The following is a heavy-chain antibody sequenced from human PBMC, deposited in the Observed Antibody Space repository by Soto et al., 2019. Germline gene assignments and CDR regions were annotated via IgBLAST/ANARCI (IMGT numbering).Heavy chain of an antibody. V-gene: IGHV1-18*01. J-gene: IGHJ6*02. D-gene: IGHD5-18*01. CDR1: GYTFYSHS. CDR3: GRCIQGDYYYGMDV. Sequence: QAQLVQSGAEVKKPGASVKVSCKASGYTFYSHSISWVRQAPGQGLEWMGRINGVYGNTQYAQKFRGRVTMTTDTSTTTVYMELTNLRSDDTAVYYCGRCIQGDYYYGMDVWGQGTTVTVSS. CDR2: INGVYGNT.